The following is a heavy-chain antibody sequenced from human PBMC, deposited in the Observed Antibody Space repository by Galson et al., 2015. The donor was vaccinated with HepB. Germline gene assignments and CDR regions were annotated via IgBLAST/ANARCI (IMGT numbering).Heavy chain of an antibody. J-gene: IGHJ4*02. D-gene: IGHD3-10*01. CDR1: GFTFSSYA. Sequence: SLRLSCAASGFTFSSYAMHWVRQAPGKGLEYVSAISSNGGSTYYADSVKGRFTISRDNSKNTLYLQMSSLRAEDTAVYYCVKGTLWFGELYSGYFDYWGQGTLVTVSS. V-gene: IGHV3-64D*06. CDR2: ISSNGGST. CDR3: VKGTLWFGELYSGYFDY.